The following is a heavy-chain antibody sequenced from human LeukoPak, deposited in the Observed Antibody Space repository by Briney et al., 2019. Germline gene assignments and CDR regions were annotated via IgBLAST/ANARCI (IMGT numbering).Heavy chain of an antibody. Sequence: QSGGSLRLSCAASGFTVSSNYMSWVRQAPGKGLEWVSVIYSGGSTYYADSVKGRFTISRDNSKNTLYLQMNSLRAEDTAVYYCAKYDSSWYYWSFSDYWGQGTLVTVSS. CDR2: IYSGGST. D-gene: IGHD6-13*01. CDR1: GFTVSSNY. V-gene: IGHV3-53*01. CDR3: AKYDSSWYYWSFSDY. J-gene: IGHJ4*02.